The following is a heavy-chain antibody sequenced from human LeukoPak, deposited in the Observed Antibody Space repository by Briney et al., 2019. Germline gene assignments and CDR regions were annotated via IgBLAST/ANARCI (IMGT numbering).Heavy chain of an antibody. CDR2: IYYSGST. V-gene: IGHV4-59*08. Sequence: SETLSLTCTVSGGSISTYYWSWIRQPPGKGLEWIAYIYYSGSTNHNPSLKSRVTISVDTSKNQFSLKLSSVTAADTAVYYCAGAVAGSWFGPWGQGTLVTVSS. D-gene: IGHD6-19*01. J-gene: IGHJ5*02. CDR3: AGAVAGSWFGP. CDR1: GGSISTYY.